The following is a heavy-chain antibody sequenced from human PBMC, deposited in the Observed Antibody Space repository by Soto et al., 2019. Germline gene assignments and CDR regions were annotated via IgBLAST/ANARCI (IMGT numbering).Heavy chain of an antibody. J-gene: IGHJ4*02. CDR3: ARQAQDSSGYYSSFDY. CDR1: GYSFTSYW. CDR2: IYPGDSDT. Sequence: GESLKISCKGSGYSFTSYWIGWVRQMPGKGLEWMGIIYPGDSDTGYSPSFQGQVTISADKSISTAYLQWSSLKASDTAMYYCARQAQDSSGYYSSFDYWGQGTLVTVSS. D-gene: IGHD3-22*01. V-gene: IGHV5-51*01.